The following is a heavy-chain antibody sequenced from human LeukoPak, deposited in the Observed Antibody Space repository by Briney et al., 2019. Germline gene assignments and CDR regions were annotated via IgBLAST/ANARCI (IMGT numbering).Heavy chain of an antibody. J-gene: IGHJ4*02. Sequence: PGGSLRLSCAASGFTFGTYWMGWVRQAPGKGLEWVANIKQDGSEKSYVDSVKGRFTISRDNVKYSVYLQMHSLRAEDTAIYYCVRDTYRIAVAGSSGLGYWGQGTLVTVSS. V-gene: IGHV3-7*01. D-gene: IGHD6-19*01. CDR1: GFTFGTYW. CDR3: VRDTYRIAVAGSSGLGY. CDR2: IKQDGSEK.